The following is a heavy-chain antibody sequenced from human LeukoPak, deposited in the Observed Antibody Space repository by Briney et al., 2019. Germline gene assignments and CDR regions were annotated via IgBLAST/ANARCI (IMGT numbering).Heavy chain of an antibody. CDR2: TYTSGST. CDR1: GGSISSYY. V-gene: IGHV4-4*07. J-gene: IGHJ4*02. Sequence: PSETLSLTCTVSGGSISSYYWSWIRQPAGKGLEWIGRTYTSGSTNYNPSLKSRVTMSVDTSKNQFSLKLSSVPAADTAVYYCARDMRRYDFWSGYQDWGQGTLVTVSS. CDR3: ARDMRRYDFWSGYQD. D-gene: IGHD3-3*01.